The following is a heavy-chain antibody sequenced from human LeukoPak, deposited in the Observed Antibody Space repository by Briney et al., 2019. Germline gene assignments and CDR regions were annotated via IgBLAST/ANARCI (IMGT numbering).Heavy chain of an antibody. V-gene: IGHV1-18*01. CDR3: ARANFYCGGDCYSYFDY. CDR1: GYTFTSYG. CDR2: ISAYNGNT. Sequence: ASVKVSCKASGYTFTSYGISWVRQAPGQGIECMGWISAYNGNTNYAQKLQGRATMTTDTSTSTAYMELRSLRSDDTAVYYCARANFYCGGDCYSYFDYWGQGTLVTVSS. D-gene: IGHD2-21*01. J-gene: IGHJ4*02.